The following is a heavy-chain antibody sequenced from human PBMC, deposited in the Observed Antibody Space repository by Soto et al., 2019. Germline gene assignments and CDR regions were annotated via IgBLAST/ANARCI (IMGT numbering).Heavy chain of an antibody. D-gene: IGHD2-15*01. Sequence: PGGSLRLSCAASGFTFDDYAMHWVRQAPGKGLEWVSGISWNSGSIGYADSVKGRFTISRDNAKNSLYLQMNSLRAEDTALYYCAKGLPRYCSGGSCYSGAGDYYYGMDVWGQGTTVTVSS. CDR3: AKGLPRYCSGGSCYSGAGDYYYGMDV. CDR1: GFTFDDYA. J-gene: IGHJ6*02. V-gene: IGHV3-9*01. CDR2: ISWNSGSI.